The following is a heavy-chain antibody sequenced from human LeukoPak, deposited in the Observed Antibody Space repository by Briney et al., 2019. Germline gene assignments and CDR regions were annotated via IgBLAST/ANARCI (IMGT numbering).Heavy chain of an antibody. CDR1: GYNFTNYW. CDR3: ARDQTITFGGVIVS. V-gene: IGHV1-2*02. CDR2: INPNSGGT. Sequence: GESLKISCKGSGYNFTNYWIGWVRQAPGQGLEWMGWINPNSGGTNYAQKFQGRVTMTRDTSISTAYMELSRLRSDDTAVYYCARDQTITFGGVIVSWGQGTLVTVSS. D-gene: IGHD3-16*02. J-gene: IGHJ4*02.